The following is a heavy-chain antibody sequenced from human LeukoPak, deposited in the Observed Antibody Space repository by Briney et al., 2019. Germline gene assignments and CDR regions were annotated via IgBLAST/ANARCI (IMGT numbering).Heavy chain of an antibody. CDR1: GFTSSSYS. D-gene: IGHD5-18*01. J-gene: IGHJ4*02. Sequence: GGSLRLSCAASGFTSSSYSMNWVRQAPGKGLEWVSSISSSSSYIYYADSVKGRFTISRDNAKNSLYLQMNSLRAEDTAVYYCARDFSTIQPYDYWGQGTLVTVSS. CDR3: ARDFSTIQPYDY. CDR2: ISSSSSYI. V-gene: IGHV3-21*01.